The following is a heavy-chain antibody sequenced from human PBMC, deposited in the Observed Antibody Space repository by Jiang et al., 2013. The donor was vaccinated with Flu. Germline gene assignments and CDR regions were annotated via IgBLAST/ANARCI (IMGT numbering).Heavy chain of an antibody. D-gene: IGHD7-27*01. CDR3: VRSNWDQALDY. CDR2: MSYDGSNK. Sequence: VQLVESGGGVVQPGRSLRLSCAASGFTFSNYAMHWVRQTPGKGLDWVAVMSYDGSNKYYADSVKGRFTISRDNSKNTLYLQMKSLSAEDTAMYFCVRSNWDQALDYWGQGTLVTVSS. J-gene: IGHJ4*02. V-gene: IGHV3-33*05. CDR1: GFTFSNYA.